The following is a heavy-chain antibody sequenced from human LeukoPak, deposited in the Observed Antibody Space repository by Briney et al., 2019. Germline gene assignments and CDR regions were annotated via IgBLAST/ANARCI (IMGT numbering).Heavy chain of an antibody. Sequence: GGTLRLSCAASGFTFASYAMSWVRQAPGKGLEWVSDIDGSGGSTYYADSVKGRFTISRDNLKNTLYLQMNSLRAEDTAVYYCANPPTVTKIRFDSWGQGTLVTVPS. V-gene: IGHV3-23*01. CDR1: GFTFASYA. CDR2: IDGSGGST. D-gene: IGHD4-17*01. CDR3: ANPPTVTKIRFDS. J-gene: IGHJ5*01.